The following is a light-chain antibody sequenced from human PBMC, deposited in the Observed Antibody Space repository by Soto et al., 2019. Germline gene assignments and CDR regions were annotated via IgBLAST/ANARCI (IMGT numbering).Light chain of an antibody. Sequence: EIVMAQAPVTPRVPTCERATLSCRTNQGVRSNLACYQQKPGHAPRLLISGASFRASGVPGRFSGSGSGTEFTLTSSRLQAEYFAVYYCQQYSNPPITFGQGTKVDIK. CDR1: QGVRSN. V-gene: IGKV3-15*01. J-gene: IGKJ1*01. CDR3: QQYSNPPIT. CDR2: GAS.